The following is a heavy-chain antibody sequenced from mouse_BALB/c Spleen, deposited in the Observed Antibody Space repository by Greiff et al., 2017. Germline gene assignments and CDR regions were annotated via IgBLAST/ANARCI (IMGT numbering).Heavy chain of an antibody. CDR2: ISSGGSYT. D-gene: IGHD4-1*01. J-gene: IGHJ4*01. Sequence: EVKLMESGGDLVKPGGSLKLSCAASGFTFSSYGMSWVRQTPDKRLEWVATISSGGSYTYYPDSVKWRFTISRDNAKNTLYLQMSSLKSEDTAMYYCARHRTGYAMDDWGQGTTVTVSS. CDR1: GFTFSSYG. V-gene: IGHV5-6*01. CDR3: ARHRTGYAMDD.